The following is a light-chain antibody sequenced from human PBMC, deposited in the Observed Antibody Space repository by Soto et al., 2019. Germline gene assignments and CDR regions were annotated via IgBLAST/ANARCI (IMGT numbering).Light chain of an antibody. CDR1: QSVSDK. J-gene: IGKJ1*01. Sequence: EIMMTQSPDTLSVSPGERATLSCRASQSVSDKVAWYQQKPGQAPRLLIYGASTRATGIPDRFSGSGSGTDFTLTISRLEPEDFAVYYCQQYGRSGTFGQGTKVDIK. CDR2: GAS. CDR3: QQYGRSGT. V-gene: IGKV3-20*01.